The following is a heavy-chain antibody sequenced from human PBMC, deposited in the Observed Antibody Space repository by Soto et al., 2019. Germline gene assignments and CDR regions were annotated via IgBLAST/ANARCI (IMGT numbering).Heavy chain of an antibody. D-gene: IGHD6-13*01. V-gene: IGHV4-34*01. CDR2: INHSGST. CDR3: ARVAGSSWYDYYYGMDV. CDR1: GGSFSGYY. Sequence: SETLSLTCAVFGGSFSGYYWSWIRQPPGKGLEWIGEINHSGSTNYNPSLKSRVTISVDTSKNQFSLKLSSVTAADTAVYYCARVAGSSWYDYYYGMDVWGQGTTVTVSS. J-gene: IGHJ6*02.